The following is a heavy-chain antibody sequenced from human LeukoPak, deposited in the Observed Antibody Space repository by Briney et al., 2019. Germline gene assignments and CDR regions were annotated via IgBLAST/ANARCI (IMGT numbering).Heavy chain of an antibody. V-gene: IGHV4-59*01. Sequence: SETLSLTCTVSGGSISSYYWGWIRQPPGKGLEWIGYIFYSGSTNYNPSLKSRVTISVDTSKNQFSLKLYSVTAADTAVYYCAREGYCSGGTCSNWFDPWGQGTLVTVSS. D-gene: IGHD2-15*01. J-gene: IGHJ5*02. CDR1: GGSISSYY. CDR3: AREGYCSGGTCSNWFDP. CDR2: IFYSGST.